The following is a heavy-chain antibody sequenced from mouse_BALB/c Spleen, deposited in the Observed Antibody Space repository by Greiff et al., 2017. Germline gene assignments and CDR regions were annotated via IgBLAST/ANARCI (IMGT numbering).Heavy chain of an antibody. CDR2: ISSGGSYT. V-gene: IGHV5-9-3*01. J-gene: IGHJ4*01. D-gene: IGHD2-1*01. CDR3: ARVYPYAMDY. Sequence: EVQRVESGGGLVKPGGSLKLSCAASGFTFSSYAMSWVRQTPEKRLEWVATISSGGSYTYYPDSVKGRFTISRDNAKNTLYLQMSSLRSEDTAMYYCARVYPYAMDYWGQGTSVTVSS. CDR1: GFTFSSYA.